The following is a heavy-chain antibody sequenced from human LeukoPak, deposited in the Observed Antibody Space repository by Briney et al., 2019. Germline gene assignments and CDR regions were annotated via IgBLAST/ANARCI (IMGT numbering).Heavy chain of an antibody. J-gene: IGHJ6*03. CDR2: IIPIFGTA. D-gene: IGHD3-3*01. CDR3: ARGKFWSGYYTPSYYYYYMDV. V-gene: IGHV1-69*15. Sequence: GSSVKVSCKASGGTFSSYAISWVRQAPGQGLEWMGRIIPIFGTANYAQKFQGRVTITADESTSTAYMELSSLRSEDTAVYYCARGKFWSGYYTPSYYYYYMDVWGKGTTVTVSS. CDR1: GGTFSSYA.